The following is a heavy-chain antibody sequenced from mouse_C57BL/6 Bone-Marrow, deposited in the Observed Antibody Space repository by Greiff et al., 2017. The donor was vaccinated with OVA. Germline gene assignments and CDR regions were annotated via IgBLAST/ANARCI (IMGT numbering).Heavy chain of an antibody. CDR3: ARDDYYWYFDV. J-gene: IGHJ1*03. V-gene: IGHV7-1*01. CDR2: SRNKANDYTT. CDR1: GFTFSDFY. Sequence: EVKLMESGGGLVQSGRSLRLSCATSGFTFSDFYMEWVRQAPGKGLEWIAASRNKANDYTTEYSASVKGRFIVSRDTSQSILYLQMNALRAEDTAIYYCARDDYYWYFDVWGTGTPVTVSS.